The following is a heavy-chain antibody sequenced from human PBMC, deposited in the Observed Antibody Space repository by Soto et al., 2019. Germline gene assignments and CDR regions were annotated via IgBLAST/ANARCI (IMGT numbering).Heavy chain of an antibody. CDR1: GYTFTNYG. CDR3: ARGVGSGTYYNQYNWFDP. D-gene: IGHD3-10*01. V-gene: IGHV1-18*01. CDR2: INVYNGNT. Sequence: ASVKVSCKASGYTFTNYGISWVRQAPGQGLEWMGWINVYNGNTNHAQKLQGRVTMTTDTSTSTAYMELRSLRSDDTAVYYCARGVGSGTYYNQYNWFDPWGQGTLVTVS. J-gene: IGHJ5*02.